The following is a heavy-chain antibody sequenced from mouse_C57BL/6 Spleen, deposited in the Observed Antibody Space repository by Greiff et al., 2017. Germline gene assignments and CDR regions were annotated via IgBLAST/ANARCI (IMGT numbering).Heavy chain of an antibody. CDR1: GYAFSSSW. CDR2: IYPGDGDT. Sequence: QVQLKQSGPELVKPGASVKISCKASGYAFSSSWMNWVKQRPGKGLEWIGRIYPGDGDTNYNGKFKGKATLTADKSSSTGYMQLSSLPSEDWAVYFCARGNDHFDYWGKGTTLTVSS. J-gene: IGHJ2*01. V-gene: IGHV1-82*01. CDR3: ARGNDHFDY. D-gene: IGHD2-12*01.